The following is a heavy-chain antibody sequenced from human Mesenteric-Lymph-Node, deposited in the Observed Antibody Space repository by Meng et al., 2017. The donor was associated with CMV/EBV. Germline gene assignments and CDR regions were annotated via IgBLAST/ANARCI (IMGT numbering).Heavy chain of an antibody. J-gene: IGHJ6*02. CDR2: IGTSSGGT. CDR1: GFSFNNND. Sequence: GGSLRLSCAPSGFSFNNNDMSWVRQVPGKGLEWVSSIGTSSGGTYYADSVKGRLSIFRDNSKNTLYLQMNSLRAEDTAVYYCAKDGKQWLVDYYYYYGMDVWGQGTTVTVSS. V-gene: IGHV3-23*01. CDR3: AKDGKQWLVDYYYYYGMDV. D-gene: IGHD6-19*01.